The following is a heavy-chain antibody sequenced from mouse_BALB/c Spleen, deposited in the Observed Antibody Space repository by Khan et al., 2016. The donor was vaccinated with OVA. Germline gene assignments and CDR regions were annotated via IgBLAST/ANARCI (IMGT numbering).Heavy chain of an antibody. V-gene: IGHV5-6-5*01. CDR3: ARDYCFTY. J-gene: IGHJ3*01. CDR1: GFTFSNYA. Sequence: EVELVESGGGLVKPGGSLKLSCAASGFTFSNYAMSWVRQTPEKRLEWVASISSGGRTYYPDSVKGRFTISRDNDRNILYLQMSSLRSEDTAMYYCARDYCFTYWGQGTLVTVSA. CDR2: ISSGGRT.